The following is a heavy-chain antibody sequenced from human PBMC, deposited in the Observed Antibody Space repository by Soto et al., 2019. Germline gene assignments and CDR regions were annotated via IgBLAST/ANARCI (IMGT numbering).Heavy chain of an antibody. CDR1: GYTFTSYY. Sequence: QVQLVQSGAEVKKPGSSVKVSCKASGYTFTSYYMHWVRQAPGQGLEWMGIINPSGGSTSYAQKFQGRVTMTRDTSTTTVYMELSSLRSEDTAVYYCARAAGTTGTTTTSGAFDPWGQGTLVTVSS. CDR2: INPSGGST. D-gene: IGHD1-1*01. V-gene: IGHV1-46*01. J-gene: IGHJ5*02. CDR3: ARAAGTTGTTTTSGAFDP.